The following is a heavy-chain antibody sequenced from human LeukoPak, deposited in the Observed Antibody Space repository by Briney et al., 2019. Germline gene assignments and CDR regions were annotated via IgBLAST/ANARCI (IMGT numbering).Heavy chain of an antibody. CDR1: GFTFSSYA. D-gene: IGHD3-9*01. J-gene: IGHJ4*02. CDR3: ANGRVLRYFDWPLDY. Sequence: GGSLRLSCAASGFTFSSYAMSWVRQAPGKGLEWVSAISGSGGSTYYADSVKGRFTISRDNSKNTPYLQMNSLRAEDTAVYYCANGRVLRYFDWPLDYWGQGTLVTVSS. CDR2: ISGSGGST. V-gene: IGHV3-23*01.